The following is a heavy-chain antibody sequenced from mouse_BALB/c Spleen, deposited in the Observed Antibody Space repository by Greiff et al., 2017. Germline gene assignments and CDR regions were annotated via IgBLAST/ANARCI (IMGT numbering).Heavy chain of an antibody. CDR3: AREGIAYGSPHYCDY. J-gene: IGHJ2*01. D-gene: IGHD1-1*01. CDR1: GYTFTSYV. Sequence: VQLQQSGPELVKPGASVKMSCKASGYTFTSYVMHWVKQKPGQGLEWIGYINPYNDGTKYNEKFKGKATLTSDKSSSTAYMELSSLTSEDSAVYYCAREGIAYGSPHYCDYWGQGTTLTVSS. CDR2: INPYNDGT. V-gene: IGHV1-14*01.